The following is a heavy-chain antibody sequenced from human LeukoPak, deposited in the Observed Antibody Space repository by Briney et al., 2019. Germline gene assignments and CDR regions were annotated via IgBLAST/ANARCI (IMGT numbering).Heavy chain of an antibody. Sequence: KPSETLSLTCTVSGGSISSYYWGWIRQPPGKGLEWIGSIYHSGSTYYNPSLKSRVTISVDTSENQFSLKLSSVTAADTAVYYCARHFLGCYNYKDYFDYWGQGTLVTVSS. CDR3: ARHFLGCYNYKDYFDY. V-gene: IGHV4-38-2*02. J-gene: IGHJ4*02. D-gene: IGHD5-24*01. CDR2: IYHSGST. CDR1: GGSISSYY.